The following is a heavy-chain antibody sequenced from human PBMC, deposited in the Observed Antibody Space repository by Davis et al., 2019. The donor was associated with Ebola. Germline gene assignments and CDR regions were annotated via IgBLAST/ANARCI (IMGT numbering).Heavy chain of an antibody. CDR3: VREVTSSCYD. CDR2: IKQDGSVK. V-gene: IGHV3-7*01. CDR1: GFTFSSYW. J-gene: IGHJ4*02. Sequence: GESLKISCAASGFTFSSYWMSWVRQAPGKGLEWVANIKQDGSVKYYVDSVKGRFTISRDNAKNSLYLEMNSLRAEDTAVYYCVREVTSSCYDWGQGTLVSVSS. D-gene: IGHD6-13*01.